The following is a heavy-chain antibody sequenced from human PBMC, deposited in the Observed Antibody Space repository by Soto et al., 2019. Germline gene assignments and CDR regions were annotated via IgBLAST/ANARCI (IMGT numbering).Heavy chain of an antibody. CDR2: IWYDGTKK. D-gene: IGHD4-17*01. CDR1: GFTFNTYS. Sequence: QVQLEESGGGVVQPGRSLRLSCEASGFTFNTYSMHGVRQPPCKGLEWLAAIWYDGTKKYYADSVKGRFIISRDNSKNTLKLEMNRMRAEDTDVYYCARAGGTTVTGLWHFDSWGQGTLVTVSS. CDR3: ARAGGTTVTGLWHFDS. J-gene: IGHJ4*02. V-gene: IGHV3-33*01.